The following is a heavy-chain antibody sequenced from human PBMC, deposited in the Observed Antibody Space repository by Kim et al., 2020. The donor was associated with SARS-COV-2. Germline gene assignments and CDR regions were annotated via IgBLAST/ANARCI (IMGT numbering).Heavy chain of an antibody. CDR1: GGSISSGGYY. D-gene: IGHD3-22*01. J-gene: IGHJ3*02. CDR3: ARSGGGITMIVMDI. CDR2: IYYSGST. Sequence: SETLSLTCTVSGGSISSGGYYWSWIRQHPGKGLEWIGYIYYSGSTYYNPSLKSRVTISVDTSKNQFSLKLSSVTAADTAVYYCARSGGGITMIVMDIWGQGTMVTVSS. V-gene: IGHV4-31*03.